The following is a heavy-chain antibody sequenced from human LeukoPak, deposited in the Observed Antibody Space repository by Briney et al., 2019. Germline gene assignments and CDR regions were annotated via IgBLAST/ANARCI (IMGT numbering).Heavy chain of an antibody. D-gene: IGHD4-17*01. CDR1: GFTFNSYA. J-gene: IGHJ4*02. Sequence: GGSLRLSCATSGFTFNSYAMSWVRQAPGKGLEWDSGLSGSGGDTDYADSVKGRFTISRDNSRNTLYLQMNSLRSEDTAVYYCAKDAMATVTYFDYWGQGSLVTVSS. CDR3: AKDAMATVTYFDY. CDR2: LSGSGGDT. V-gene: IGHV3-23*01.